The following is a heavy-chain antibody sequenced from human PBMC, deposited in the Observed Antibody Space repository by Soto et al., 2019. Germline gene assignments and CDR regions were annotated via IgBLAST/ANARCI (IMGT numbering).Heavy chain of an antibody. J-gene: IGHJ5*02. D-gene: IGHD4-4*01. CDR2: IYYSGST. Sequence: QVQLQESGPGLVKPSETLSLTCTVSGGSISSYYWSWIRQPPGKGLEWIGYIYYSGSTNYNPSLKSRVTISVDTSKHQFSLKLSSVTAADTAVYYCARDANPLTTPGRGHWFDPWGQGTLVTVSS. CDR3: ARDANPLTTPGRGHWFDP. V-gene: IGHV4-59*01. CDR1: GGSISSYY.